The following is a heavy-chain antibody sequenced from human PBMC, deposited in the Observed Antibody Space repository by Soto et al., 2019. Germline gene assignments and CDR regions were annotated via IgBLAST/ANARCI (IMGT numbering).Heavy chain of an antibody. CDR2: IYYSGST. D-gene: IGHD5-12*01. CDR1: GGSISSGDYY. J-gene: IGHJ3*02. V-gene: IGHV4-30-4*01. CDR3: AREGADRYNSNAFDI. Sequence: SETLSLTCTVSGGSISSGDYYWSWIRQPPGKGLEWIGYIYYSGSTYYNPSLKSRVTISVDTSKNQFSLKLSSVTAADTAVYYCAREGADRYNSNAFDIWGQGTMVTVSS.